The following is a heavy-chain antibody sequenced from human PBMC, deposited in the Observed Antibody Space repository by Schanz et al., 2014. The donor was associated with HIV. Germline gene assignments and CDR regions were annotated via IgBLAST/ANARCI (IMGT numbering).Heavy chain of an antibody. J-gene: IGHJ4*02. CDR2: ISESGGRT. CDR3: AKPEYDSRGNSQSHFDS. CDR1: GFNFNNYA. Sequence: EVQLVESGGGLVKPGGSLRLSCAASGFNFNNYAMTWVRQAPGKGLEWVSSISESGGRTYYADSVKGRFIISRDNSKNTLYLQMTTLRIDDTAVYYCAKPEYDSRGNSQSHFDSWGQGTLVTVSS. D-gene: IGHD3-22*01. V-gene: IGHV3-23*04.